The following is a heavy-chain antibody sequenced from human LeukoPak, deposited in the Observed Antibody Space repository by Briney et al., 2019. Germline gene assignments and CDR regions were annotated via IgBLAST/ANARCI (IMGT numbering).Heavy chain of an antibody. Sequence: SETLSLTCAVYGGSFSGYYWSWIRQPPGKGLEWIGEINHSGSANYNPSLKSRVTISVDTSKNQFSLKLSSVTAADTAVYYCARVGGPVDYWGQGTLVTVSS. CDR2: INHSGSA. CDR1: GGSFSGYY. D-gene: IGHD6-25*01. CDR3: ARVGGPVDY. V-gene: IGHV4-34*01. J-gene: IGHJ4*02.